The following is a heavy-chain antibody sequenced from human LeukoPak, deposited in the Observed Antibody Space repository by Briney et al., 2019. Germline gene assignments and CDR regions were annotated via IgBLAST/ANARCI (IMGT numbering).Heavy chain of an antibody. Sequence: GSLRLSCAASGFTFNNYAMTWVRQAPGKGLEWVSSITGSGGSTYYANFVKGRFTISRDNSKNTLYLEMYSLRVEDTAVYYCAKPPGVSYWFDPWGQGTLVTVSS. J-gene: IGHJ5*02. CDR2: ITGSGGST. V-gene: IGHV3-23*01. D-gene: IGHD3-10*01. CDR3: AKPPGVSYWFDP. CDR1: GFTFNNYA.